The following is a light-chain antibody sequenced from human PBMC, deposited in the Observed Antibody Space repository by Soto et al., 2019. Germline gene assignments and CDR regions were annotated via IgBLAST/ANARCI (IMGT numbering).Light chain of an antibody. CDR1: QSVGSS. CDR3: QQRRELFT. V-gene: IGKV3-11*01. J-gene: IGKJ4*01. Sequence: EIVLTQSPATLSLSPGERATLSCRASQSVGSSLAWYQQKPGQPPSLLIYDSSNRATGIPARFSGSGSETDFTLTISSLEPEDFAVYYCQQRRELFTFGGGTKVEIK. CDR2: DSS.